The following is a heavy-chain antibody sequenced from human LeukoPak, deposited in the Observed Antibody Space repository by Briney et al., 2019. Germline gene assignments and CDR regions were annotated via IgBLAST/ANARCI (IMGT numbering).Heavy chain of an antibody. D-gene: IGHD3-10*02. V-gene: IGHV1-2*02. J-gene: IGHJ6*03. Sequence: ASVKVSCKASGYTFIGYYIHWVRQAPGQGLEWMGWINPNSGGTNYAPKFQGRVTMTTDTSISTAYMELSRLRSDDTAAFYCARGNDYVDNYYYYMDVWGKGTTVTVSS. CDR3: ARGNDYVDNYYYYMDV. CDR1: GYTFIGYY. CDR2: INPNSGGT.